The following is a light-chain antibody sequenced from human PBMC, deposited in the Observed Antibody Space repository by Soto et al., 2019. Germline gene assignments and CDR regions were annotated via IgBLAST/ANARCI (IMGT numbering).Light chain of an antibody. J-gene: IGKJ5*01. Sequence: DIVMSQSPDSLAVSLGERATINCKCSQSVLHSSKNQNYLAWYQQKPGQPPKLLIYWSSTRESGVPDRFSGSGSGTDFTLTISSLQAEDVAVYYCQQYYDSPITFGQGTRLEIK. CDR2: WSS. V-gene: IGKV4-1*01. CDR3: QQYYDSPIT. CDR1: QSVLHSSKNQNY.